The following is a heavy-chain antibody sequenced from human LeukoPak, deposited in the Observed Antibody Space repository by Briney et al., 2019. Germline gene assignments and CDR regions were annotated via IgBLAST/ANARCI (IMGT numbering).Heavy chain of an antibody. CDR3: ARGLTYYYDSSGYYPRGWFDP. Sequence: SETLSLTCAVYGGSFSGYYWSWIRQPPGKGLEWIGEINHSGSTNYNPSLKSRVTMSVDTSKNQFSLELSSVTAADTAVYYCARGLTYYYDSSGYYPRGWFDPWGQGTLVTVSS. V-gene: IGHV4-34*01. J-gene: IGHJ5*02. CDR1: GGSFSGYY. CDR2: INHSGST. D-gene: IGHD3-22*01.